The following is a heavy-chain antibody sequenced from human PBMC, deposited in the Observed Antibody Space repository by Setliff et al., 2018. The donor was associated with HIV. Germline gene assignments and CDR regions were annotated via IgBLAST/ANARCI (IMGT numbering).Heavy chain of an antibody. J-gene: IGHJ4*02. CDR3: ARGVPGICSGGTCYLEY. Sequence: GGSLRLSCAASGFTFSSYGMHWVRQAPGKGLEWVAVISYDGSNKYYADSVKGRFSVSRDNSKNTVFLQMNSLRVEDTALYYCARGVPGICSGGTCYLEYWGQGALVTVSS. V-gene: IGHV3-30*03. D-gene: IGHD2-15*01. CDR2: ISYDGSNK. CDR1: GFTFSSYG.